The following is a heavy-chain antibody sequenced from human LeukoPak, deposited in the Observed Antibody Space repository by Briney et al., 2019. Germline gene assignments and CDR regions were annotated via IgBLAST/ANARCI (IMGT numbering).Heavy chain of an antibody. Sequence: GGSLRLSCAASGLTVSRNYMSWVRQAPGKGLESVSVIYSGGSTYYADSVRGRFTISRDNSKNTLYLQMNSLRVEDTAVYYCARDLSGYSGSYSWYYWGQGTLVTVSS. D-gene: IGHD1-26*01. J-gene: IGHJ4*02. CDR2: IYSGGST. CDR3: ARDLSGYSGSYSWYY. V-gene: IGHV3-53*01. CDR1: GLTVSRNY.